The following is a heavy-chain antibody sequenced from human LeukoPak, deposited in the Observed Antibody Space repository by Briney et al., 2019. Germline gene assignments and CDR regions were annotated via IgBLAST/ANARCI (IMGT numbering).Heavy chain of an antibody. CDR1: GGSLRGYY. CDR3: VRENKFLDY. V-gene: IGHV4-59*01. CDR2: ISYSATT. D-gene: IGHD1/OR15-1a*01. Sequence: SETLSLTCTVSGGSLRGYYWSWIRQPPGKGLEWIGYISYSATTNYNPSLKSRVTMSVDTSKNQFSLKVNRMTAADTAVYYCVRENKFLDYWGQGMLVTVSS. J-gene: IGHJ4*02.